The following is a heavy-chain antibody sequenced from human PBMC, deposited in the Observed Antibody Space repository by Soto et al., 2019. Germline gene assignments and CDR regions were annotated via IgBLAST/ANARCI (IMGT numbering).Heavy chain of an antibody. D-gene: IGHD5-18*01. V-gene: IGHV5-51*01. CDR3: ARRRHVDTPMIGLNY. Sequence: ESLTISWRFAGYSFTRYWIGWVRQTAGKGLEGMGIIYPGVSDARYGPSFQGQVTSSVDTSIGTAYLQWSSLKASDTAMYFCARRRHVDTPMIGLNYWGQGTQVTVPS. J-gene: IGHJ4*02. CDR1: GYSFTRYW. CDR2: IYPGVSDA.